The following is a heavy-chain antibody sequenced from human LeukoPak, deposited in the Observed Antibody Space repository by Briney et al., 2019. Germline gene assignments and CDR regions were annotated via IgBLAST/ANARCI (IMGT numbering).Heavy chain of an antibody. J-gene: IGHJ4*02. D-gene: IGHD3-22*01. CDR1: GFTFNRYE. CDR2: ISYDGSNK. V-gene: IGHV3-30*04. Sequence: GGSLRLSCAVSGFTFNRYEMNWVRQAPGKGLEWVAVISYDGSNKYYADSVKGRFTISRDNSKNTLYLQMNSLRAEDTAVYYCARDSRSGYPQHCRQGGQGPLDTVS. CDR3: ARDSRSGYPQHCRQ.